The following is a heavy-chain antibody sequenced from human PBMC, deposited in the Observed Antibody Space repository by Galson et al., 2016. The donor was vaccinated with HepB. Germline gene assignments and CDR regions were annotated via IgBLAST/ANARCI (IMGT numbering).Heavy chain of an antibody. D-gene: IGHD3-3*01. CDR1: GYTLTELS. CDR2: FDPEDGET. J-gene: IGHJ4*02. CDR3: ATAHPGRPLETIIGVVILEPFDY. Sequence: SVKVSCKVSGYTLTELSMHWVRQAPGKGLEWMGGFDPEDGETIYAQKLQGRVTMTEDTSTDTAYMELSSLRSEDTAVYYCATAHPGRPLETIIGVVILEPFDYWCQGTLVTVSS. V-gene: IGHV1-24*01.